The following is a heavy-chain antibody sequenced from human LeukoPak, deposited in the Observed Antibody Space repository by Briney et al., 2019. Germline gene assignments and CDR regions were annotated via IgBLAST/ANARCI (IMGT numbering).Heavy chain of an antibody. CDR2: ISGSGGST. V-gene: IGHV3-23*01. J-gene: IGHJ4*02. CDR3: AKVFYDFWSGYYGY. CDR1: GFTFSSYS. D-gene: IGHD3-3*01. Sequence: GGSLRLSCAASGFTFSSYSTNWVRQAPGKGLEWVSAISGSGGSTYYADSVKGRFTISRDNSKNTLYLQMNSLRAEDTAVYYCAKVFYDFWSGYYGYWGQGTLVTVSS.